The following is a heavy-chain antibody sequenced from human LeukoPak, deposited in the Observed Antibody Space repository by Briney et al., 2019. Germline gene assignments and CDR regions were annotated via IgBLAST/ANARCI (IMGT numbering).Heavy chain of an antibody. J-gene: IGHJ4*02. D-gene: IGHD6-19*01. Sequence: PGGSLRLSCAVSGFTLSSYSMNWVRQAPGKGLEWISYISPSSTIYYADSVKGRFTISRDNAQNSLYLQMNSLRAEDTAVYYCARILDSAWGELGYWGQGTLVTVSS. CDR2: ISPSSTI. CDR3: ARILDSAWGELGY. V-gene: IGHV3-48*01. CDR1: GFTLSSYS.